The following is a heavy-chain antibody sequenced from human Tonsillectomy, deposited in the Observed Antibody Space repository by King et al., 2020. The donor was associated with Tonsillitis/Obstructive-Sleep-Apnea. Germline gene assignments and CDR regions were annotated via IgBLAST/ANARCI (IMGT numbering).Heavy chain of an antibody. V-gene: IGHV3-9*01. J-gene: IGHJ6*03. CDR2: ISWNSGSI. CDR3: AKDIGVEPRPYYYYMDV. D-gene: IGHD2-8*01. CDR1: GFTFDDYA. Sequence: VQLVESGGGLVPPGRSLRLSCAASGFTFDDYAMHWVRHAPGKGLEWVSGISWNSGSIGYADSVKGRFTISRDNAKNSLYLQMNSLRAEDTALYYCAKDIGVEPRPYYYYMDVWGKGTTVTVSS.